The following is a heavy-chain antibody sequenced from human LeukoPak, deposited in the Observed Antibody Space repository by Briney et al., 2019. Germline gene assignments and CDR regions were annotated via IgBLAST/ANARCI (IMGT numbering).Heavy chain of an antibody. CDR1: GFTFTSYQ. D-gene: IGHD4-17*01. J-gene: IGHJ5*02. Sequence: GWSLRLSCAASGFTFTSYQMSWVRQAPGKGLEWVSCISSSRNNIYYADSVKGRFTISRDNANNSLYLQMNSLRAEDTAVYYCARVTAFLYTATLTHHPWGQGTLVTVDS. CDR3: ARVTAFLYTATLTHHP. V-gene: IGHV3-48*03. CDR2: ISSSRNNI.